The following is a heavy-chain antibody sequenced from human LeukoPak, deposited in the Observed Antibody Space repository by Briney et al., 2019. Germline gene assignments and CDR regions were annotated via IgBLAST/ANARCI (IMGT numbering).Heavy chain of an antibody. D-gene: IGHD3-22*01. CDR3: ATNYDSSGYFPY. J-gene: IGHJ4*02. Sequence: GGSLRLSCSASGFTFSSYAMSWVRQAPGKGLEWVSATSGSGGSTYYADSVKGRFTISRDNSKNTLYLQMNSLRAEDTAVYYCATNYDSSGYFPYWGQGTLVTVSS. V-gene: IGHV3-23*01. CDR1: GFTFSSYA. CDR2: TSGSGGST.